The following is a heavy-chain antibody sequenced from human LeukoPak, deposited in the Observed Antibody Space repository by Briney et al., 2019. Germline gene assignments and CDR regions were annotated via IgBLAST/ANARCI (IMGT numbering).Heavy chain of an antibody. CDR2: ISGSGVTT. J-gene: IGHJ4*02. CDR3: AKGAVAGSYFDY. Sequence: GGSLRLSCAASGFTFSSHAMSWVRQAPGKGLEWVSGISGSGVTTYYADSVKGRFTISRDNSKNTLYLQMNTLRADDTAIYYCAKGAVAGSYFDYWGQGSLVTVSS. D-gene: IGHD6-19*01. CDR1: GFTFSSHA. V-gene: IGHV3-23*01.